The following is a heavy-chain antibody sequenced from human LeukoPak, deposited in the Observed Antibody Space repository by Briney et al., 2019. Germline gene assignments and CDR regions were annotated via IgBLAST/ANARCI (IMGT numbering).Heavy chain of an antibody. D-gene: IGHD3-10*01. CDR3: AREGDFTMVRGALGDWFDP. J-gene: IGHJ5*02. CDR1: GYTLTELS. V-gene: IGHV1-24*01. CDR2: FDPEDGET. Sequence: AAVKVSCKVSGYTLTELSMHWVRQAPGKGLEWMGGFDPEDGETIYAQKFQGRVTMTEDTSTDTAYMELSRLRSDDTAVYYCAREGDFTMVRGALGDWFDPWGQGTLVTVSS.